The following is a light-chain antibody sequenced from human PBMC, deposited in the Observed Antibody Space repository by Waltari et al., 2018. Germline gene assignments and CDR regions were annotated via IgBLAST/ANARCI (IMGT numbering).Light chain of an antibody. J-gene: IGKJ1*01. V-gene: IGKV1-39*01. CDR2: AAS. Sequence: DIQMTQSPSSLSASVGDRVTITCRASKSISSYLNWYQQKPGKAPKLLMYAASSLQSGVPSRFSGSGSGTDFTLTISSLQPEDFATYYCQQSYSTPWSFGQGTKVEIK. CDR3: QQSYSTPWS. CDR1: KSISSY.